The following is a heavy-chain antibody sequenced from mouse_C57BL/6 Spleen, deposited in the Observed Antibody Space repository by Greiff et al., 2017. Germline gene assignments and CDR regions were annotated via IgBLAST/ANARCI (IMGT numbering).Heavy chain of an antibody. CDR3: ARRGSNDAMDY. Sequence: EVMLVESGGGLVQPGGSLKLSCAASGFTFSDYYMYWVRQTPEKRLEWVAYISNGGGSTYYPDTVKGRFTISRDNAKNTLYLQMSRLKSEDTAMYYCARRGSNDAMDYWGQGTSVTVSS. CDR2: ISNGGGST. CDR1: GFTFSDYY. J-gene: IGHJ4*01. D-gene: IGHD2-5*01. V-gene: IGHV5-12*01.